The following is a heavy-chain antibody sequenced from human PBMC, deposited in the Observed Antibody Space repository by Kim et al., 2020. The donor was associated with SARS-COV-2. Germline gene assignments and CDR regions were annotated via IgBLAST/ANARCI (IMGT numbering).Heavy chain of an antibody. V-gene: IGHV4-59*01. J-gene: IGHJ5*02. Sequence: SETLSLTCIVSGGSISSYYWSWIRQPPGKGLEWIGYIYYSGSTNYNPSLKSRVTISVNTSKNQFSLKLSSVTAADTAVYYCARVVPAASQFDPWGQGTLVTVSS. D-gene: IGHD2-2*01. CDR1: GGSISSYY. CDR2: IYYSGST. CDR3: ARVVPAASQFDP.